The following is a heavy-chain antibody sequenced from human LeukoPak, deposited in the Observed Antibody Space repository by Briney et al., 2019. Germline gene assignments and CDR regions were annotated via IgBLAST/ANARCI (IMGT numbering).Heavy chain of an antibody. D-gene: IGHD4-23*01. J-gene: IGHJ3*02. V-gene: IGHV1-46*01. CDR3: GRVTLYAFDI. CDR2: ISPSGGST. Sequence: SVKVSCKASGNTFSSYFIHWVRQAPGQGLEWMGIISPSGGSTSYAQEFQGRVTMTRDTSTSTVYMKQSSLSSEHGSVYLCGRVTLYAFDIWGQGTMVTVSS. CDR1: GNTFSSYF.